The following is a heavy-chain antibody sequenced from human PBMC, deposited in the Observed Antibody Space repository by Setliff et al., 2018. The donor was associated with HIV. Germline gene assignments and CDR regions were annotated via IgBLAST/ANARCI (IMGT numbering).Heavy chain of an antibody. CDR1: GDSVSSRKYY. J-gene: IGHJ6*03. Sequence: LTCSVSGDSVSSRKYYWGRIRQSPGKGLEWIGSVYFNGITHDNPSLKSRITTSVDTSKNQFFLHLSSVTAADTAAYYCARVVGYYDSSGYPNYYYYYMDVWGKGTTVTVSS. V-gene: IGHV4-39*07. CDR3: ARVVGYYDSSGYPNYYYYYMDV. CDR2: VYFNGIT. D-gene: IGHD3-22*01.